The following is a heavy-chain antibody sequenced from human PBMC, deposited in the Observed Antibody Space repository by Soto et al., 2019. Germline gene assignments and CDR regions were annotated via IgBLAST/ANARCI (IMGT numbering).Heavy chain of an antibody. Sequence: GGSLRLSCAASGFTFSSYYMNWVRQAPGKGLEWVASIKPDGSEKYYVDSVKGRFTISRDNAKNSLYLQMNSLRAEDTAVYYCARELLGSTRSLSGGRVNWFDPWGQGTLVTVSS. J-gene: IGHJ5*02. V-gene: IGHV3-7*03. CDR1: GFTFSSYY. CDR3: ARELLGSTRSLSGGRVNWFDP. D-gene: IGHD2-2*01. CDR2: IKPDGSEK.